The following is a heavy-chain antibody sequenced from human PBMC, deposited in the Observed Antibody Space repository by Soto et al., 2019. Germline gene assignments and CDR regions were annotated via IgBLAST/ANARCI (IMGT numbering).Heavy chain of an antibody. Sequence: QVQLVESGGGVVQPGRSLRLSCAASGFTFSSYGMHWVRQAPGKGLEWVAVIWYDGSNKYYADSVKGRFTISRDNSKNTLYLQMNSLRAEDTAVYYCARDSKYCSSTSCYPKPARYGMDVWGQGTTVTVSS. D-gene: IGHD2-2*01. J-gene: IGHJ6*02. V-gene: IGHV3-33*01. CDR1: GFTFSSYG. CDR3: ARDSKYCSSTSCYPKPARYGMDV. CDR2: IWYDGSNK.